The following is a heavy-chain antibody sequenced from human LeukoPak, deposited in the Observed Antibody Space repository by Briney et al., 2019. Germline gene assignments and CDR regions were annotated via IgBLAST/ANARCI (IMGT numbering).Heavy chain of an antibody. CDR2: SSTTGGRT. Sequence: GGSLRLSCAASGFTFSIYDMTWVRQAPGKGLEWVSTSSTTGGRTYTADAVRGRFTISRDNSKNTLFLQMNSLRAEDTAVYYCAKNEYNCRWFAYWGQGTLVTVSS. J-gene: IGHJ4*02. CDR3: AKNEYNCRWFAY. V-gene: IGHV3-23*01. D-gene: IGHD6-6*01. CDR1: GFTFSIYD.